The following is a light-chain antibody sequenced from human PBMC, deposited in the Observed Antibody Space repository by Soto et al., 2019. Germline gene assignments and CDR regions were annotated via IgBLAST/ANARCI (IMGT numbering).Light chain of an antibody. V-gene: IGLV2-14*01. CDR1: SSDVGGYNY. CDR2: XXS. J-gene: IGLJ1*01. Sequence: QSALTQPASVSGSPGQSITISCTGTSSDVGGYNYVSWYQQHPGKAPKXXXXXXSNRPSGVSXXXXXXXXXXTXXXTXSGLQAEDEADYYCSSYTSSSTRVFGTGTKLTVL. CDR3: SSYTSSSTRV.